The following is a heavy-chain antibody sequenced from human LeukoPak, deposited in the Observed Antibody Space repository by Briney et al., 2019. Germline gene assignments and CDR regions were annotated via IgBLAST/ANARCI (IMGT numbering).Heavy chain of an antibody. J-gene: IGHJ4*02. CDR1: GVSISTYY. D-gene: IGHD6-13*01. CDR2: IHYSGST. Sequence: SETLSLTCTVSGVSISTYYWSWIRQPPGKTLEWIGYIHYSGSTNYNPSLKSRVTISVDTSKNQFSLKLSSVTTADTAIYYCARSTSSWFNTDYWGQGTRVTVSS. CDR3: ARSTSSWFNTDY. V-gene: IGHV4-59*01.